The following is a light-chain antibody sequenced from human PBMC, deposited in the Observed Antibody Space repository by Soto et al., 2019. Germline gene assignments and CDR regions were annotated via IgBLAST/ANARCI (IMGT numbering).Light chain of an antibody. CDR3: QQYHSNPST. J-gene: IGKJ2*01. Sequence: DIVMTQSPDSLAVSLGERATINCKSSQSLYNSNNLNYLAWYQQKPGQPPKLLLYWASTRESGVPDRFSGSGSGTDFTLTISSLQAAGVAVYYCQQYHSNPSTFGQGTKLEIK. CDR2: WAS. V-gene: IGKV4-1*01. CDR1: QSLYNSNNLNY.